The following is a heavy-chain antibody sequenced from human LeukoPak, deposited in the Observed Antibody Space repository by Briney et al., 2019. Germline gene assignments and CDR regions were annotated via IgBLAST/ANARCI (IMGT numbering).Heavy chain of an antibody. CDR1: GIALSTSW. D-gene: IGHD1-26*01. Sequence: GGSLRPSCAASGIALSTSWMPWVRQAPGKGLVWVSRINSDGSGTSYADSVKGRFTISRDNAKNTLYLQMNSLRAEDTAVYYCARALGSNPDYWGQGTLVTVSS. J-gene: IGHJ4*02. CDR2: INSDGSGT. V-gene: IGHV3-74*01. CDR3: ARALGSNPDY.